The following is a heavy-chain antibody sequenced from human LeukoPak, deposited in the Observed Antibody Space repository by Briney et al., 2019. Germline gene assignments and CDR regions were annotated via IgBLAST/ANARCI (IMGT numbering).Heavy chain of an antibody. D-gene: IGHD2-2*01. Sequence: GGSLRLSCAASGFTFSSYSMNWVRQAPGKGLEWVSSISSSSSYIYYADSVKGRFTISRDNAKNSLYLQMNSLRAEDTAVYYCARCRSSTSCYGDYWGQGTLVTVSS. J-gene: IGHJ4*02. CDR3: ARCRSSTSCYGDY. V-gene: IGHV3-21*01. CDR1: GFTFSSYS. CDR2: ISSSSSYI.